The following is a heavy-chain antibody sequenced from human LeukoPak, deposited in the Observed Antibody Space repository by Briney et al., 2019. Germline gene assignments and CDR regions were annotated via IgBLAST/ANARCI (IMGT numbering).Heavy chain of an antibody. CDR1: GFTFSSYG. CDR2: ISYDGSNK. D-gene: IGHD6-19*01. CDR3: ARGRAVAGPFDY. Sequence: PGGSLRLSCAASGFTFSSYGMHWVRQAPGKGLEWEAVISYDGSNKYYADSVKGRFTISRDNSKNTLYLQMNSLRAEDTAVYYCARGRAVAGPFDYWGQGTLVTVSS. J-gene: IGHJ4*02. V-gene: IGHV3-30*03.